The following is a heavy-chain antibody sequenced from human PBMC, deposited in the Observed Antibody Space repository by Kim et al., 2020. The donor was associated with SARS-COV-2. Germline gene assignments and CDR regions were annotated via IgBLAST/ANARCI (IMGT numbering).Heavy chain of an antibody. CDR3: GGGARHDY. Sequence: GGSLRLSCTASGFAFSSYWMTWIRQVPGKGLEWVANINQDGSETYYVDSVKGRFTIPRNNAQNSLYRQMNSLGGDDPAVYYCGGGARHDYWGQGTLVTVSS. CDR2: INQDGSET. J-gene: IGHJ4*02. V-gene: IGHV3-7*01. D-gene: IGHD1-26*01. CDR1: GFAFSSYW.